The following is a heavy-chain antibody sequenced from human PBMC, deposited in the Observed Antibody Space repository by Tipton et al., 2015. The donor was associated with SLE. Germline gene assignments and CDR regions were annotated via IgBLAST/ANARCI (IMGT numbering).Heavy chain of an antibody. J-gene: IGHJ4*02. Sequence: LRLSCAASGFTFSSYVMHWVRQAPGKGVERIGEINHRGSTNYNPSLKSRVTISVDTSKNQFSLKPRSATAADTAVYYCARARNDFWSGLPDWGQGTLVTVSS. CDR2: INHRGST. CDR1: GFTFSSYV. V-gene: IGHV4-34*01. D-gene: IGHD3-3*01. CDR3: ARARNDFWSGLPD.